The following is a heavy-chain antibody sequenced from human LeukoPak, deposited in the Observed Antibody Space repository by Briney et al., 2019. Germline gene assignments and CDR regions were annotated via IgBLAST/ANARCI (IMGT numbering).Heavy chain of an antibody. J-gene: IGHJ4*02. CDR3: ARSPYSSGWSFDY. Sequence: GGSLRLSCAASGFTLSSYNMNWVRQAPGKGLEWVSSIYSGGSYIYYADSVKGRFTISRDNAKNSLYLQMSSLRAEDTALYYCARSPYSSGWSFDYWGQGTPVTVSS. V-gene: IGHV3-21*01. CDR1: GFTLSSYN. CDR2: IYSGGSYI. D-gene: IGHD6-19*01.